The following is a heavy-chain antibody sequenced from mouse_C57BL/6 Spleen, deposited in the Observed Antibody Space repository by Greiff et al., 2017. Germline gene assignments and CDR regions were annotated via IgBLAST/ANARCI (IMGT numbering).Heavy chain of an antibody. J-gene: IGHJ2*01. CDR2: IDPSDSYT. Sequence: QVQLQQPGAELVMPGASVKLSCKASGYTFTSYWMHWVKQRPGQGLEWIGEIDPSDSYTNYNQKFKGKSTLTVDKSSSTAYMQLSSLTAEDSAFYYCARGVGDYWGQGTTLTVSS. V-gene: IGHV1-69*01. CDR1: GYTFTSYW. D-gene: IGHD1-1*02. CDR3: ARGVGDY.